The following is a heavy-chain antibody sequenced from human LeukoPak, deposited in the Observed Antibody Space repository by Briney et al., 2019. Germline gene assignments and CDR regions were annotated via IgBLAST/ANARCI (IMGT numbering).Heavy chain of an antibody. V-gene: IGHV1-69*13. J-gene: IGHJ2*01. CDR3: ARERDIVVVPAAIGDYWYFDL. CDR2: IIPIFGTA. CDR1: GGTFSSYA. Sequence: SVKVSCKASGGTFSSYAISWVRQAPGQGLEWMGGIIPIFGTANYAQKFQGRVTITADESTSTAYMERSSLRSEDTAVYYCARERDIVVVPAAIGDYWYFDLWGRGTLVTVSS. D-gene: IGHD2-2*02.